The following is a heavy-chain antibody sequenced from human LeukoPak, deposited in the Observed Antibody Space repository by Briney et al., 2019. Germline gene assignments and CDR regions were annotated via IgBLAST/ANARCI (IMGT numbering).Heavy chain of an antibody. CDR1: GFTVSSNY. V-gene: IGHV3-66*01. Sequence: GGSLRLSCAASGFTVSSNYMSWVRQAPGQGLEWVSVIYSGGSTYYADSVKGRFTISRDNSKNTLYLQMNSLRAEDTAVYYCAFSGSSEDFDYWGQGTLVTVSS. CDR2: IYSGGST. D-gene: IGHD3-10*01. J-gene: IGHJ4*02. CDR3: AFSGSSEDFDY.